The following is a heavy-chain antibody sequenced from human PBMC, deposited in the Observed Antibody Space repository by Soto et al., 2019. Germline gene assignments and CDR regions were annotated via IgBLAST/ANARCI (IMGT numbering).Heavy chain of an antibody. Sequence: QVQLQESGPGLVKPSETLSLTCTVSGGSISSYYWSWIRQPPGKGLEWIGYIYYSGSTNYNPSLTSQVAVSLDTSKDQCTLKLSSVHAAYAAVYYCAREVLYCTNGVCYNPFFNYWGQETLVTDSS. D-gene: IGHD2-8*01. CDR2: IYYSGST. CDR1: GGSISSYY. CDR3: AREVLYCTNGVCYNPFFNY. J-gene: IGHJ4*02. V-gene: IGHV4-59*01.